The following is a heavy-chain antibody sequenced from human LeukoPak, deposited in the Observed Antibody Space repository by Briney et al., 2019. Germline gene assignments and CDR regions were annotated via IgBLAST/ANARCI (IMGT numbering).Heavy chain of an antibody. D-gene: IGHD6-6*01. CDR3: ARDAVTPGYISSSYDY. CDR1: GFTFSSYS. V-gene: IGHV3-7*01. Sequence: GGSLRLSCAASGFTFSSYSMNWVRQAPGKGLEWVANIKQDGNEKYYLDSVKGRFTISRDNAKNSLYLQMNSLRAEDTAVYYCARDAVTPGYISSSYDYWGQGTLVTVSS. CDR2: IKQDGNEK. J-gene: IGHJ4*02.